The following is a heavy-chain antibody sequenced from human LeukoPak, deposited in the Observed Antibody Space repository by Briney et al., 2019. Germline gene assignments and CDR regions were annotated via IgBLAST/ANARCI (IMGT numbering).Heavy chain of an antibody. CDR1: GASISTTSHY. J-gene: IGHJ4*02. CDR3: ASRPADTTWYGVFDY. V-gene: IGHV4-61*01. CDR2: ILNTGNT. Sequence: SAPLSLPCTVSGASISTTSHYWCWIRLPPGKRLEWIGYILNTGNTNYNPSLASRVTMSVDTSRAQFLLRLSPVTAADTAIYYCASRPADTTWYGVFDYWSQGTLVTVSS. D-gene: IGHD3-10*01.